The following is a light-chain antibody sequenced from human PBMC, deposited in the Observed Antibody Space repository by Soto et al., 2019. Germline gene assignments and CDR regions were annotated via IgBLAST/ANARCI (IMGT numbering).Light chain of an antibody. J-gene: IGKJ1*01. V-gene: IGKV2-28*01. CDR3: MQALQTPWT. CDR2: MGS. Sequence: DIVMTQSPPSLPVTPGEPASVSCRSSLSLLHSNGNHYLDWYLQKPGQSPQLLIYMGSNRASGVPDRFSGSGSGTDFTLKISRVEADDVGVYYCMQALQTPWTFGQGTEVEIK. CDR1: LSLLHSNGNHY.